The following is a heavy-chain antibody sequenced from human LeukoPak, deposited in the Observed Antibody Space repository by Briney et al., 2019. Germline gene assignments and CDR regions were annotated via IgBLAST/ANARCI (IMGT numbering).Heavy chain of an antibody. J-gene: IGHJ5*02. V-gene: IGHV1-46*01. CDR1: GYTFTSYY. D-gene: IGHD3-10*01. CDR2: INPSGGST. CDR3: ARDAPYYYGSGSYRARFDP. Sequence: ASVKVSCKASGYTFTSYYMHWVRQAPGQGLEWMGIINPSGGSTSYAQKFQGRVTMTRDMSTSTDYMELSSLRSEDTAVYYCARDAPYYYGSGSYRARFDPWGQGTLVTVSS.